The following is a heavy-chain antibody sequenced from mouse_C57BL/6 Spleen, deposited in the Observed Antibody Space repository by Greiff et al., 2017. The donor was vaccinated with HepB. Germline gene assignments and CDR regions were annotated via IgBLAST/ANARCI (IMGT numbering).Heavy chain of an antibody. CDR1: GYSITSGYY. Sequence: EVKVEESGPGLVKPSQSLSLTCSVTGYSITSGYYWNWIRQFPGNKLEWMGYISYDGSNNYNPSLKNRISITRDTSKNQFFLKLNSVTTEDTATYYCASEGDDYDGFAYWGQGTLVTVSA. D-gene: IGHD2-4*01. CDR2: ISYDGSN. J-gene: IGHJ3*01. V-gene: IGHV3-6*01. CDR3: ASEGDDYDGFAY.